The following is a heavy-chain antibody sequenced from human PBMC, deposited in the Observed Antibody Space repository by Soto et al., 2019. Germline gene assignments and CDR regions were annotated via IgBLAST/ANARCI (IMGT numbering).Heavy chain of an antibody. Sequence: QVQLVQSGAEVKKPGSSVKVSCKASGGTFSSYAISWVRQAPGQGLEWMGGIIPIFGTANYAQKFQGRVTITAVESTSTDYMELSSLRSEDTAVYYCATLYYDSRAVPPGDYYYYGMDVWGQGTTVTVSS. CDR2: IIPIFGTA. D-gene: IGHD3-22*01. J-gene: IGHJ6*02. V-gene: IGHV1-69*01. CDR1: GGTFSSYA. CDR3: ATLYYDSRAVPPGDYYYYGMDV.